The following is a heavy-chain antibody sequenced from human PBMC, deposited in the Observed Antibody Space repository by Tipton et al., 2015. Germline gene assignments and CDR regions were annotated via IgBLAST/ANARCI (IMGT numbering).Heavy chain of an antibody. CDR2: VYSTGGT. V-gene: IGHV4-59*01. D-gene: IGHD3-22*01. Sequence: TLSLTCRVSGDFINRFYWSWIRQSPEKGLEWIGNVYSTGGTHYNPSLRRRVTISVDTSKNQFPLRLISVTAADTAVYFCARGAIYYDYWGQGTLVDVSS. J-gene: IGHJ4*02. CDR3: ARGAIYYDY. CDR1: GDFINRFY.